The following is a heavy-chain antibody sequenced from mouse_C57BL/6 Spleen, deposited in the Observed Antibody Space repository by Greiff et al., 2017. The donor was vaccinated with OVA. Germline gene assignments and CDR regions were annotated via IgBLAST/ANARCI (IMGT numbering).Heavy chain of an antibody. V-gene: IGHV1-19*01. D-gene: IGHD2-1*01. CDR3: ARQGDYGNYGWYFDV. Sequence: EVQLQQSGPVLVKPGASVKMSCKASGYTFTDYYMNWVKQSHGKSLEWIGVINPYNGGTSYNQKFKGKATLTVDKSSSTAYMELNSLTSEDSAVYYCARQGDYGNYGWYFDVWGTGTTVTVSS. J-gene: IGHJ1*03. CDR2: INPYNGGT. CDR1: GYTFTDYY.